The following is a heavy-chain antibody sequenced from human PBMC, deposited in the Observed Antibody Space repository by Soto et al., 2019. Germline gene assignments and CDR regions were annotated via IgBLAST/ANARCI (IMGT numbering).Heavy chain of an antibody. CDR2: IYYSGST. CDR1: GGSISSGGYY. D-gene: IGHD1-26*01. V-gene: IGHV4-31*03. CDR3: ARGELRFWFDP. Sequence: QVQLQESGPGLVKPSQTLSLTCTVSGGSISSGGYYWSWIRQHPGKGLEWIGYIYYSGSTYYNPSLKRRVTISVDTSKNPFSLKLSSVTAADTAVYYCARGELRFWFDPWGQGTLVPVSS. J-gene: IGHJ5*02.